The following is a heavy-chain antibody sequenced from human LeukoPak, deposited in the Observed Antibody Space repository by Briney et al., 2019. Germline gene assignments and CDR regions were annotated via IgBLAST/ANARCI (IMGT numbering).Heavy chain of an antibody. V-gene: IGHV3-9*01. D-gene: IGHD6-13*01. CDR3: AKGYLFGIAAAGTVLGS. J-gene: IGHJ5*02. CDR1: GFTFDDYA. Sequence: GGSLRLSCAASGFTFDDYAMHWVRQAPGKGLEWVSGISWNSGSIGYADSVKGRFTISRDNAKNSLYLQMNSLRAEDTPLYYCAKGYLFGIAAAGTVLGSWGQGTLVTVSS. CDR2: ISWNSGSI.